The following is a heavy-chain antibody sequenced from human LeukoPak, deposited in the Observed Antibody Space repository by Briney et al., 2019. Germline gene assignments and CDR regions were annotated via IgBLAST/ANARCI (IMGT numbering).Heavy chain of an antibody. V-gene: IGHV4-4*07. CDR3: ARDFFAGGSYLLISWFDP. CDR1: GGSISSYY. D-gene: IGHD1-26*01. Sequence: SETLSLTCTVSGGSISSYYWSWIRQPAGKGLEWIGRIYTSGSTNYNPSLKSRVTMSVDTSKNQFSLKLSPVTAADTAVYYCARDFFAGGSYLLISWFDPWGQGTLVTVSS. CDR2: IYTSGST. J-gene: IGHJ5*02.